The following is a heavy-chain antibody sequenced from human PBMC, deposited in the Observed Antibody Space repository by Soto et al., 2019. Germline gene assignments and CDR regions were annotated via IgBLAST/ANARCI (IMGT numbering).Heavy chain of an antibody. Sequence: PVGSLRLSCAASGFTLNSYSMNWVRQAPGKGLEWVSSISSTSDYMYYEESVKGRFTVSRDNANNLLYLQMNSLRAEDTAVYYCARARSDSSGSSYYYGMDVWGQGTTVTVSS. J-gene: IGHJ6*02. CDR3: ARARSDSSGSSYYYGMDV. CDR2: ISSTSDYM. V-gene: IGHV3-21*01. D-gene: IGHD3-22*01. CDR1: GFTLNSYS.